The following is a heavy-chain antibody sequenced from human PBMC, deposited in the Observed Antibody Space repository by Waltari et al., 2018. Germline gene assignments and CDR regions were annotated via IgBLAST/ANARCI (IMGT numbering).Heavy chain of an antibody. Sequence: QVQLVQSGAEVKKPGSSVKVSCKASGGTFSNYAITWVRPAPGQGLEWMGGIIPVFRSAQYAQNFLDRVTITADESTSTAYMELMGLTSDDTAVYYCARPRTTVGTGLWNDGLQIWGQGTLVTVSS. CDR1: GGTFSNYA. J-gene: IGHJ3*02. CDR2: IIPVFRSA. D-gene: IGHD1-1*01. V-gene: IGHV1-69*01. CDR3: ARPRTTVGTGLWNDGLQI.